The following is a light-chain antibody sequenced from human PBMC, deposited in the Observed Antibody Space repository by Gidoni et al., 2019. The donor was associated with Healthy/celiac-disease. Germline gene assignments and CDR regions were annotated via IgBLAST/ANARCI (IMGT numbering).Light chain of an antibody. CDR3: QQYNNWPPKYT. V-gene: IGKV3-15*01. Sequence: EIVMTQSQATLSVSPGERATLSCSASQSVSSNLAWYQQKPGQAPRLLIYGASTRATGIPARFSGSGSGTEFTLTISSLQSEDFAVYYCQQYNNWPPKYTFGQGTKLEIK. CDR2: GAS. J-gene: IGKJ2*01. CDR1: QSVSSN.